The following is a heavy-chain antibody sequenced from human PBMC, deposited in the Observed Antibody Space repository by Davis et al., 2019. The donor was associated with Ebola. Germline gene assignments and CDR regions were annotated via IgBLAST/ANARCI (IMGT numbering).Heavy chain of an antibody. V-gene: IGHV3-23*01. CDR2: ISGSGSST. CDR3: AKDILTGYSIPGGMDV. CDR1: GFTFSSYA. J-gene: IGHJ6*04. D-gene: IGHD6-13*01. Sequence: GGSLRLSCAASGFTFSSYAMSWVRQAPGKGLEWVSAISGSGSSTYYADSVKGRFTISRDNSKNTLYLQMNSLRAEDTAVYYCAKDILTGYSIPGGMDVWGKGTTVTVSS.